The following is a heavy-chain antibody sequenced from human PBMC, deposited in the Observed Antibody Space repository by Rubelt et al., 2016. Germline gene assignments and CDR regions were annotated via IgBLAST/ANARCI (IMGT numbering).Heavy chain of an antibody. Sequence: WSWIRQPPGKGLEWIGYIYYSGSTNYNPSLKSRVTISVDTSKNQFSLKLSSVTAADTAVYYCARGLWYRWFDPWGQGTLVTVSS. CDR2: IYYSGST. D-gene: IGHD6-13*01. CDR3: ARGLWYRWFDP. J-gene: IGHJ5*02. V-gene: IGHV4-59*08.